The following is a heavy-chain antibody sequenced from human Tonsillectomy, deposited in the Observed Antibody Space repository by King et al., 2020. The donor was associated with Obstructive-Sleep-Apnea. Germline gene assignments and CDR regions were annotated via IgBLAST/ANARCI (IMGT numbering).Heavy chain of an antibody. V-gene: IGHV3-30*02. J-gene: IGHJ4*02. CDR3: AATGYCSRTSCYGLLDY. CDR2: VQYDGHNK. CDR1: GFTFSSYG. D-gene: IGHD2-2*01. Sequence: VQLVESGGGVVQPGGSLRLSCAASGFTFSSYGMHWVRQAPGKGLEWGAFVQYDGHNKYYLDSVKGRVTISRDNSNNTLYLQLDSLRPEDTAVYYSAATGYCSRTSCYGLLDYWGQGTLVTVSS.